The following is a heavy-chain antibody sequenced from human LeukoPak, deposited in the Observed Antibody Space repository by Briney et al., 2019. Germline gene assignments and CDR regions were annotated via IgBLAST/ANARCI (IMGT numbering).Heavy chain of an antibody. D-gene: IGHD3-22*01. J-gene: IGHJ4*02. Sequence: PSETPSLTCAVYGGSLSGYYWSWIRQPPGKGLEWIGGIIHSGSTNYNPSLKSRVTISVDTSKNQFSLQLSSVTAPDTAVYYCARSLNYEVNYWGQGTLVTVSS. CDR3: ARSLNYEVNY. CDR1: GGSLSGYY. V-gene: IGHV4-34*12. CDR2: IIHSGST.